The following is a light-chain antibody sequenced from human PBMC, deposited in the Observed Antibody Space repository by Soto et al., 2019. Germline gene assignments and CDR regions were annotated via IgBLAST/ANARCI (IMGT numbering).Light chain of an antibody. J-gene: IGKJ4*02. CDR1: QSVGSY. V-gene: IGKV3-11*01. CDR3: QQRSSWPLT. CDR2: GAS. Sequence: EIVLIQSPSTLSLSPGERATLSCRASQSVGSYLAWYQHKPGQAPRLLIDGASNRATGIPARFSGSGSGTDFTLTISSLEPEDFAVYFCQQRSSWPLTFGGGTKVDIK.